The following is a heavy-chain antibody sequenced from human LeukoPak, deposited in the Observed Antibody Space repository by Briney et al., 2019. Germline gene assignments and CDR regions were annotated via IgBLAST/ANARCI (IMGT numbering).Heavy chain of an antibody. V-gene: IGHV3-7*01. D-gene: IGHD3-10*01. J-gene: IGHJ3*01. CDR3: AREGSLG. CDR1: GFTFSSYS. Sequence: GGSLRLSCAASGFTFSSYSMNWVRQAPGKGLEWVANIHQHGSKENYVDSVRGRFTISRDDAKKSVYLQMDSLRADDTAVYYCAREGSLGWGQGTKVTVSS. CDR2: IHQHGSKE.